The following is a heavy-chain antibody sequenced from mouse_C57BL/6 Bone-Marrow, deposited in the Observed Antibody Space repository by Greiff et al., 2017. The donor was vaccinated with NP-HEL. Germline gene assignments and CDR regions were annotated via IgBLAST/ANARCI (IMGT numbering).Heavy chain of an antibody. V-gene: IGHV1-26*01. D-gene: IGHD1-1*01. Sequence: EVQLQQSGPELVKPGASVKISCKASGYTFTDYYMNWVKQSHGKSLEWIGDINPNNGGTSYNQKFKGKATLTVDKSSSTAYMELRSLTSEDSTVYYCARDGAYYYGSIRDYFYYWGQGTTLTVSS. CDR3: ARDGAYYYGSIRDYFYY. CDR2: INPNNGGT. J-gene: IGHJ2*01. CDR1: GYTFTDYY.